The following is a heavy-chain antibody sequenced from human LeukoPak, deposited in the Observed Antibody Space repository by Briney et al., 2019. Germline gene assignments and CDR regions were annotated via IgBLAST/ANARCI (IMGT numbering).Heavy chain of an antibody. J-gene: IGHJ4*02. V-gene: IGHV3-23*01. CDR2: ISGSGGST. D-gene: IGHD6-19*01. CDR1: GFTFSSYA. Sequence: GGSLRLSCAASGFTFSSYAMSWVRQAPGNGLEWVSAISGSGGSTYYADSVKGRFTISRDNSKDTLYLQMNSLRAEDTAVYYCAKDGRVIAVAGHYFDYWGQGTLVTVSS. CDR3: AKDGRVIAVAGHYFDY.